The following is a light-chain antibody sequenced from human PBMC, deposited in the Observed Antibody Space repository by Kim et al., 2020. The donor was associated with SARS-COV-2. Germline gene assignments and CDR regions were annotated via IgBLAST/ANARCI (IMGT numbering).Light chain of an antibody. CDR1: SSNIGAVYD. Sequence: GQMVTISCTGSSSNIGAVYDVHWYQQLPGSAPKLLIYGNSNRPSGVPDRFSGSKSGTSASLAITGLQAEDEADYYCQSYDSSLSGVFGGGTQLTVL. CDR2: GNS. CDR3: QSYDSSLSGV. J-gene: IGLJ3*02. V-gene: IGLV1-40*01.